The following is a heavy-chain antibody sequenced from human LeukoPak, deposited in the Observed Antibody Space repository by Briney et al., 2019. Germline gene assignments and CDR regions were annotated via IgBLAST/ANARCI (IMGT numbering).Heavy chain of an antibody. V-gene: IGHV3-11*01. CDR3: AREVVVVPDYYYYGLDV. J-gene: IGHJ6*02. D-gene: IGHD2-2*01. CDR2: ISRSGSSL. CDR1: GFTFSDYY. Sequence: GGSLRLSCAVSGFTFSDYYMTWIRQAPGKGLEYVSHISRSGSSLYYGDSVTGRFSISRDNAKNSLYLQMNSLRVEDTAVYYCAREVVVVPDYYYYGLDVWGQGTTVTVSS.